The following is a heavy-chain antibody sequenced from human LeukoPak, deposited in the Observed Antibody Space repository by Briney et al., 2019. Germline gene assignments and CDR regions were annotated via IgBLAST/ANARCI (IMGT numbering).Heavy chain of an antibody. CDR3: ARDLGSGSYYRSNFDY. J-gene: IGHJ4*02. CDR1: GFTFSSYW. V-gene: IGHV3-7*01. D-gene: IGHD3-10*01. Sequence: GGSPRLSCAASGFTFSSYWMSWVRQAPGKGLEWVANIKQDGSEKYYVDSVKGRFTISRDNAKNSLYLQMNSLRAEDTAVYYCARDLGSGSYYRSNFDYWGQGTLITVSS. CDR2: IKQDGSEK.